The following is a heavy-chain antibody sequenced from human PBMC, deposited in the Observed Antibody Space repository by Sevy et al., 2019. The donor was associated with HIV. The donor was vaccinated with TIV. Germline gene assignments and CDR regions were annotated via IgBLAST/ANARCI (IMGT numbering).Heavy chain of an antibody. Sequence: GGSLRLSCAASGFTFSSYWMSWVRQTPGKGLEWVANIKQDGSEKYYVDSVKGRFTISRDNAKNSLYLQMNSLRAEDTAVYYCASQLELTYFDYWGQGTLVTVSS. CDR2: IKQDGSEK. D-gene: IGHD1-7*01. CDR3: ASQLELTYFDY. CDR1: GFTFSSYW. J-gene: IGHJ4*02. V-gene: IGHV3-7*01.